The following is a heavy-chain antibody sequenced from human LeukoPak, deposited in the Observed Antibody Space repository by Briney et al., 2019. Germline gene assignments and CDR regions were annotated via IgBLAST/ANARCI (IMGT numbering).Heavy chain of an antibody. CDR1: GGSISSGGYY. CDR2: IYYSGST. J-gene: IGHJ4*02. D-gene: IGHD6-19*01. Sequence: SETLSLTCTVSGGSISSGGYYWSWIRQHPGKGLEWIGYIYYSGSTYYNPSLKSRVTISVDTSKNQFSLKLSSVTAADTAVYYCARDREGSSGTFDYWGQGSLVTVSS. CDR3: ARDREGSSGTFDY. V-gene: IGHV4-31*03.